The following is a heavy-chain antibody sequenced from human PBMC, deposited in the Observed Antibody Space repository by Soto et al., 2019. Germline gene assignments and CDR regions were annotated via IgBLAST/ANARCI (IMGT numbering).Heavy chain of an antibody. CDR1: GGSISSYY. J-gene: IGHJ4*02. CDR2: IYYSGST. Sequence: PETLSLTCTVSGGSISSYYWSWIRQPPGKGLEWIGYIYYSGSTNYNPSLKSRVTISVDTSKNQFSLKLSSVTAADTAVYYCARRYGGTFDYWGQGTLVPVSS. D-gene: IGHD4-17*01. CDR3: ARRYGGTFDY. V-gene: IGHV4-59*08.